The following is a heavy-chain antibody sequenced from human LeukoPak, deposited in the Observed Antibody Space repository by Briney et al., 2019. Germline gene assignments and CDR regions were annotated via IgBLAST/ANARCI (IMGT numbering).Heavy chain of an antibody. J-gene: IGHJ4*02. CDR1: GFTFSSYG. CDR2: IWYDGSNK. V-gene: IGHV3-33*01. CDR3: ARGDVSSSSWYQDY. Sequence: GRSLRLSCAASGFTFSSYGMHWVRQAPGKGLEWVAVIWYDGSNKYYADSVKGRFTISRDNSKNTLYLQMNSLRAEDTAVYYRARGDVSSSSWYQDYWGQGTLVTVSS. D-gene: IGHD6-13*01.